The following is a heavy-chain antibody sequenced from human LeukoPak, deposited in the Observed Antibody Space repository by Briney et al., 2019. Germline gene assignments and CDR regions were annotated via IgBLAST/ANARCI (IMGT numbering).Heavy chain of an antibody. CDR2: ISYDGSNK. Sequence: GRSLRLSCAASGSTFSSYDMHWVRQAPGKGLEWVAVISYDGSNKYYADSVKGRLTISRDNSNNTLYVQMNSLRAEDTAVYYCARDPYGYCSGGSCYSNAFDIWGQGTMVTVSS. CDR3: ARDPYGYCSGGSCYSNAFDI. V-gene: IGHV3-30-3*01. J-gene: IGHJ3*02. CDR1: GSTFSSYD. D-gene: IGHD2-15*01.